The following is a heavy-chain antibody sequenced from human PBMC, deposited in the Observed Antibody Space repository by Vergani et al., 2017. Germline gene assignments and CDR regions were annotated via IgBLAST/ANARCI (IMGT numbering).Heavy chain of an antibody. CDR3: ARGQRSSWKHNWFDP. CDR2: INPSGGST. Sequence: QVQLVQSGAEVKKPGSSVKVSCKASGYTFTSYYMHWVRQAPGQGLEWMGIINPSGGSTGYAQKFQGRVTMTRNTSISTAYMELSSLRSEDTAVYYCARGQRSSWKHNWFDPWGQGTLVTVSS. D-gene: IGHD6-13*01. V-gene: IGHV1-46*01. CDR1: GYTFTSYY. J-gene: IGHJ5*02.